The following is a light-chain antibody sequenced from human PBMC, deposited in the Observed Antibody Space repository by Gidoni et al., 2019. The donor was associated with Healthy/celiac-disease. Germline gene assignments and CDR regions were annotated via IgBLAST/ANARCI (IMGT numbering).Light chain of an antibody. Sequence: SYELPQPPSLSVSPGQTASITCSGANLGDKYACWYQQKPGQSPVLVVYQDSKPPSGIPGRFSGSNAGNTATLTISGTQAMDEADYYCQAWDSSTAVVFGGGTKLTVL. CDR1: NLGDKY. CDR2: QDS. J-gene: IGLJ2*01. CDR3: QAWDSSTAVV. V-gene: IGLV3-1*01.